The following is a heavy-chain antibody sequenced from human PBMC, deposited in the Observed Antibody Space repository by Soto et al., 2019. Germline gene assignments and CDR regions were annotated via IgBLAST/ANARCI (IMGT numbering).Heavy chain of an antibody. D-gene: IGHD3-3*01. CDR3: ARPCITIFGVVTHDAFAI. V-gene: IGHV1-8*01. CDR2: MNPNSGNT. CDR1: GYAFTSYD. J-gene: IGHJ3*02. Sequence: ASVKVSCKASGYAFTSYDINWVRQATGQGLEWMGWMNPNSGNTGYAQKFQGRVTMTRNTSISTAYMELSSLRSEDTAVYYCARPCITIFGVVTHDAFAIWGQGTMVTVSS.